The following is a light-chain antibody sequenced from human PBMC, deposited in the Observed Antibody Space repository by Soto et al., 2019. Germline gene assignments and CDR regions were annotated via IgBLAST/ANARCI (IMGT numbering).Light chain of an antibody. CDR3: SSYTSSSTLV. Sequence: QSALTQPASVSGSPGQSITISCTGTSSDVGGYDYVSWYQQHPGKAPKLMIYEVSYRPSGVSNRFSGSKSGNTASLSISGLQAEDEADYYCSSYTSSSTLVFAGGTKVTVL. CDR1: SSDVGGYDY. J-gene: IGLJ2*01. V-gene: IGLV2-14*01. CDR2: EVS.